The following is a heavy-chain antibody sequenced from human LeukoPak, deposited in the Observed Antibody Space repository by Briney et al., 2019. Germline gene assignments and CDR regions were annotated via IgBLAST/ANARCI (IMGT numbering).Heavy chain of an antibody. CDR3: TRSIMNFYVSGT. Sequence: PSETLSLTCTVSGGSFSSTSSSYFWNWLRQPPGKGLEWIGYIYHTESTKYKPSLERRVTMSVDTFKNQFSLKLRSVTAADTAVYYCTRSIMNFYVSGTWGRGTLVTVSS. CDR2: IYHTEST. J-gene: IGHJ5*02. CDR1: GGSFSSTSSSYF. V-gene: IGHV4-61*01. D-gene: IGHD3-10*01.